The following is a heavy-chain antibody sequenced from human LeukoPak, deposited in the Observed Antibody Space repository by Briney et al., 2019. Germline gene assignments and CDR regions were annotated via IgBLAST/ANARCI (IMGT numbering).Heavy chain of an antibody. CDR1: GGSFSGYY. Sequence: PSETLSLTCAVYGGSFSGYYWSWIRQPPGKGLEWSGEINHSGSTNYNPSLKSRVTISVDTSKNQCSLKLSSVTAADTAVYYCARRRHYYGSGSPFDYWGQGTLVTVSS. J-gene: IGHJ4*02. CDR3: ARRRHYYGSGSPFDY. CDR2: INHSGST. D-gene: IGHD3-10*01. V-gene: IGHV4-34*01.